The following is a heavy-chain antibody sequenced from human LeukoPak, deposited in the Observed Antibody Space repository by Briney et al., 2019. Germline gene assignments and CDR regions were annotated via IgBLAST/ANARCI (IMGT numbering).Heavy chain of an antibody. CDR3: TTGEVVDTAMVTRFAPPHRAINDY. CDR2: IKSKTDGGTT. Sequence: PGGSLRLSCAASGFTFSNAWMSWVRQAPGKGLEWVGRIKSKTDGGTTDYAAPVKGRFTISRDDSKNTLYLQMNSLKTEDTAVYYCTTGEVVDTAMVTRFAPPHRAINDYWGQGTLVTVSS. CDR1: GFTFSNAW. V-gene: IGHV3-15*01. D-gene: IGHD5-18*01. J-gene: IGHJ4*02.